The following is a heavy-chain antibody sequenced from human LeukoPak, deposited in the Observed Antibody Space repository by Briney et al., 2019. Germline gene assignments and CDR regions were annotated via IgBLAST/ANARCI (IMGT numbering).Heavy chain of an antibody. CDR2: IDPSRGWT. CDR1: GYAFGTYF. CDR3: ARDQEGFDY. Sequence: ASVKVSCKASGYAFGTYFIHWMRQAPGQGLEWLGRIDPSRGWTHLPRKFQGRVTVTRDTSTSTVHMELSGLRSEDTAVYYCARDQEGFDYWGQGTLVTVSS. V-gene: IGHV1-46*01. J-gene: IGHJ4*02.